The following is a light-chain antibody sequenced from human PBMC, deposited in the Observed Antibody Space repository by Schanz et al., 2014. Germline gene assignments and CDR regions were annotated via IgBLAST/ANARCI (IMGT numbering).Light chain of an antibody. CDR3: QQYKNYWG. CDR1: QSISSW. J-gene: IGKJ1*01. V-gene: IGKV1-5*01. Sequence: DIQMTQSPSALSASVGDRVTITCRASQSISSWLAWYQQKSGLAPKVLIFDAFTLKSGVPSRFSGSSSGTEFTLTISGLQPDDFATYYCQQYKNYWGFGQGTKVEIK. CDR2: DAF.